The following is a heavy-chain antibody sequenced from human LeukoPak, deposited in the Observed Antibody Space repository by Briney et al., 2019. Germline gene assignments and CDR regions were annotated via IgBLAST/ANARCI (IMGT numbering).Heavy chain of an antibody. CDR1: GGSISSYY. D-gene: IGHD6-19*01. J-gene: IGHJ4*02. CDR2: IYTSGST. V-gene: IGHV4-4*07. Sequence: SETLSLTCTVSGGSISSYYWSWIRQPAGKGLEWIGRIYTSGSTNYNPTLKSRVTMSVDTSKNQFSLKLSSVTAADTAVYYCAREQQWLAYFDYWGQGTLVTVSS. CDR3: AREQQWLAYFDY.